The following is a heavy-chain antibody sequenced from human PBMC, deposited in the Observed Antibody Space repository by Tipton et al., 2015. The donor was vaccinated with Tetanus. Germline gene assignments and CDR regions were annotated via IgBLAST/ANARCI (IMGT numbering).Heavy chain of an antibody. V-gene: IGHV7-4-1*02. D-gene: IGHD3-22*01. CDR2: INTNTGNP. CDR3: ARDQFTTLWYDASDV. Sequence: QSGAEVKKPGASVKVSCKASGYTFTKHGINWVRQAPGQGLEWMGWINTNTGNPTYAQAFTGRFVFSLDTSVNTAYLQIKSLKPEDTAMYYCARDQFTTLWYDASDVWGQGTTLTVSS. CDR1: GYTFTKHG. J-gene: IGHJ3*01.